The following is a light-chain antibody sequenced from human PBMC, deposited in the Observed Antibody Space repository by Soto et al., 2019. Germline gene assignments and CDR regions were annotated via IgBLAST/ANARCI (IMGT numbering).Light chain of an antibody. V-gene: IGKV4-1*01. CDR1: QSVLYSSNNKNY. CDR3: QQYYSIPIT. J-gene: IGKJ5*01. Sequence: DIGMAQSPDSLAVSLGERATINCKSSQSVLYSSNNKNYLAWYQQKPGQPPKXLIYWASTRESGVPERFSGSGSGTDFTLTISSLQAEDVAVYYCQQYYSIPITFGQGTRLEIK. CDR2: WAS.